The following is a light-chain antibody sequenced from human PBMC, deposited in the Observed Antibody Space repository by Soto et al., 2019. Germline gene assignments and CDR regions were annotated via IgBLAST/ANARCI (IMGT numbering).Light chain of an antibody. CDR3: NSYTGSNNWV. J-gene: IGLJ3*02. V-gene: IGLV2-14*01. Sequence: QSALTQPASVSGSPGQSITISCTGTSSDVGGYNYVSWYQQHPGKAPKLMIYEVSNRPSGVSNRFSGSKSGNTASLTVSGLQAEDEADYYCNSYTGSNNWVFGGGTQLTVL. CDR2: EVS. CDR1: SSDVGGYNY.